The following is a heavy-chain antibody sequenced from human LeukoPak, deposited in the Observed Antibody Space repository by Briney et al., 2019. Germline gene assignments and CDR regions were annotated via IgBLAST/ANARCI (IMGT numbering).Heavy chain of an antibody. Sequence: GGSLRLSCAASGFTFGSYSMYWVRQAPGKGLEYVSGISSSGDSTDYGNPVKGRFTISRDNSKRMLYLQMGSLRVEDMAMYYCAREDRIYGMDVWGQGTTVTVSS. CDR3: AREDRIYGMDV. CDR1: GFTFGSYS. J-gene: IGHJ6*02. CDR2: ISSSGDST. V-gene: IGHV3-64*01. D-gene: IGHD2-15*01.